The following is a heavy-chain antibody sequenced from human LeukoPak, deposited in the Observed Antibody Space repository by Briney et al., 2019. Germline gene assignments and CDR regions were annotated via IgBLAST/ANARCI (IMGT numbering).Heavy chain of an antibody. CDR2: IYYTGST. CDR3: ARGGLLWFGETRPFDY. CDR1: GGSISSGNYY. V-gene: IGHV4-31*03. J-gene: IGHJ4*02. D-gene: IGHD3-10*01. Sequence: PSDTLSLTCTVSGGSISSGNYYWSWIRQHPGKGLEWIGYIYYTGSTYYNPSLKSRISISADTSKNQFSLNLNSVTAADTAVYYCARGGLLWFGETRPFDYWGQGTLVTVSS.